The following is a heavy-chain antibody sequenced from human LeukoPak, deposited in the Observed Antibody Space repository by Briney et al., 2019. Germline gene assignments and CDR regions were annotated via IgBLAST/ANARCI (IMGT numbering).Heavy chain of an antibody. J-gene: IGHJ4*02. D-gene: IGHD3-22*01. V-gene: IGHV3-23*01. CDR1: GFTFSSYA. CDR3: AKGCGYYDSSGYYYFDY. Sequence: GGSLRLSCAASGFTFSSYAMSWVRQAPGKGLEWVSAISGSGGSTYYADSAKGRFTISRDNSKNTLYLQMNSLRAEDTAVYYCAKGCGYYDSSGYYYFDYWGQGTLVTVSS. CDR2: ISGSGGST.